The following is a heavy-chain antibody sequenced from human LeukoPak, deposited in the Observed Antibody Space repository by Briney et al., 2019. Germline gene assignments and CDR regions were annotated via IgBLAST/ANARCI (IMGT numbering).Heavy chain of an antibody. Sequence: ASVKVSCKASGYTFTSYGISWVRQAPGQGLEWMEWISAYNGNTNYAQKLQGRVTMTTDTSTSTAYMELRSLRSDDTAVYYCVRAMAPLDTFNYQYAMDVWGQGTMVTVSS. D-gene: IGHD5-24*01. CDR1: GYTFTSYG. V-gene: IGHV1-18*01. CDR2: ISAYNGNT. CDR3: VRAMAPLDTFNYQYAMDV. J-gene: IGHJ6*02.